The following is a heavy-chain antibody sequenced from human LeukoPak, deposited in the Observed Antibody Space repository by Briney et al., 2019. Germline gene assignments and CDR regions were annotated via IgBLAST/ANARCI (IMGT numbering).Heavy chain of an antibody. D-gene: IGHD3-10*01. CDR3: ARERDTMVRGVNPPRYMDV. CDR1: EYTFTGYY. V-gene: IGHV1-2*02. Sequence: ASVKVSCKASEYTFTGYYMHWVRQAPGQGLEWMGWINPNSGGTNYAQKFQGRVTMTRDTSISTAYMELSRLRSDDTAVYYCARERDTMVRGVNPPRYMDVWGKGTTVTVSS. CDR2: INPNSGGT. J-gene: IGHJ6*03.